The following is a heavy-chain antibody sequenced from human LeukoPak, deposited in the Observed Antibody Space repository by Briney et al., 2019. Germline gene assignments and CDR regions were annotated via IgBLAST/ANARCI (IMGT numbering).Heavy chain of an antibody. CDR1: GYTFTSYY. CDR3: ARGSAGLRGVIPFDY. V-gene: IGHV1-8*02. D-gene: IGHD3-10*01. CDR2: MNPNSGNT. J-gene: IGHJ4*02. Sequence: ASVKVSCKASGYTFTSYYLHWVRQATGQGLEWMGWMNPNSGNTGYAQKFQGRVTMTRNTSISTAYMELSSLRSEDTAVYYCARGSAGLRGVIPFDYWGQGTLVTVSS.